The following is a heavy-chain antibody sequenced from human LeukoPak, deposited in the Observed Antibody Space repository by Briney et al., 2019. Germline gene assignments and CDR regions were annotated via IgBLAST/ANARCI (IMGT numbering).Heavy chain of an antibody. CDR1: GDSISSYY. D-gene: IGHD3-3*01. J-gene: IGHJ5*02. V-gene: IGHV4-59*01. CDR3: ARGRLLEWFDS. CDR2: ISDSGST. Sequence: SETLSLTCTVSGDSISSYYWSWIRQPPGERLEWMGCISDSGSTNYNPSLKSRVTISVDTSKSQFSLKLSSVTAADTAVYYCARGRLLEWFDSWGQGTLVSVSS.